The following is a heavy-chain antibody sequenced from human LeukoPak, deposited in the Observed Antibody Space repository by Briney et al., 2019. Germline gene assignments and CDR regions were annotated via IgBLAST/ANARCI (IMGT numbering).Heavy chain of an antibody. V-gene: IGHV4-38-2*02. D-gene: IGHD2-2*01. J-gene: IGHJ5*02. Sequence: SETLSLTCTVSGYSISSGYYWGWILQPPGKGLEWIGIIYHSGSTYFNPSLKSRVTISVDTSKNQFSLNLSSVTAADTAVYYCARVRCCGSTSPKWFDPWGQGTLVTVSS. CDR2: IYHSGST. CDR1: GYSISSGYY. CDR3: ARVRCCGSTSPKWFDP.